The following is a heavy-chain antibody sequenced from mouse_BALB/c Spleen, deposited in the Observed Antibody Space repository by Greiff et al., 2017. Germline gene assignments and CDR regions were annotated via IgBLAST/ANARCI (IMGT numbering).Heavy chain of an antibody. CDR3: ARDRDYGTVDY. CDR1: GFTFSSFA. CDR2: ISSGGST. Sequence: EVQGVESGGGLVKPGGSLNLSCAASGFTFSSFAMSWVRQTPEKRLGWVASISSGGSTYYPDSVKGRFTISRDNAKNNLYLQMSSLKSEDTAMYYCARDRDYGTVDYWGQGTTLTVSS. D-gene: IGHD1-1*01. V-gene: IGHV5-6-5*01. J-gene: IGHJ2*01.